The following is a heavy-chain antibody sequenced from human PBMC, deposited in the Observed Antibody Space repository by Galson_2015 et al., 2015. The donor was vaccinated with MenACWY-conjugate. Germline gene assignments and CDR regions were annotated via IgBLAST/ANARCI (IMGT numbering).Heavy chain of an antibody. Sequence: SLRLSCAASGFTFSSYWMHWVRQVPGKGLVWVSRISRDGASTNYAESVKGRFTVSRDNAKNMLYLQMNGLRAEDTAVYYCGREGGIVMIAAVQHWGQGTLVTVSP. V-gene: IGHV3-74*01. CDR2: ISRDGAST. J-gene: IGHJ1*01. CDR1: GFTFSSYW. CDR3: GREGGIVMIAAVQH. D-gene: IGHD3-16*02.